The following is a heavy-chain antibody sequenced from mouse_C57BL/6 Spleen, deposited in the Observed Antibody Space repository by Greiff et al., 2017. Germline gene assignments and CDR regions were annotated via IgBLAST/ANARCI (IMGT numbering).Heavy chain of an antibody. V-gene: IGHV1-81*01. CDR3: ARGGSTVVANYYAMDY. J-gene: IGHJ4*01. CDR1: GYTFTSYG. D-gene: IGHD1-1*01. Sequence: VQLQESGAELARPGASVKLSCKASGYTFTSYGISWVKQRTGQGLEWIGEIYPRSGNTYYNEKFKGKATLTADKSSSTAYMELSSLTAEDSAVYFCARGGSTVVANYYAMDYWGQGTSVTVSS. CDR2: IYPRSGNT.